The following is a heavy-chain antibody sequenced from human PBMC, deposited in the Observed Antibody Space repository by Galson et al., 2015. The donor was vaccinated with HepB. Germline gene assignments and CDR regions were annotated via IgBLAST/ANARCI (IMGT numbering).Heavy chain of an antibody. V-gene: IGHV4-34*01. Sequence: TLSLTCAVYGGSFSGYYWSWLRQPPGKGLEWIGEINHSGSTNYNPSLKSRVTIPVDTSKNQFSLKLSSVTAADTAVYYCARNIIAYDSSGYYYLDYFDYWGQGTLVTVSS. D-gene: IGHD3-22*01. CDR2: INHSGST. CDR3: ARNIIAYDSSGYYYLDYFDY. J-gene: IGHJ4*02. CDR1: GGSFSGYY.